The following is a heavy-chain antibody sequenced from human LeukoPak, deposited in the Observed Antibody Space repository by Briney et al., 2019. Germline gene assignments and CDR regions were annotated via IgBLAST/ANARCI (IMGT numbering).Heavy chain of an antibody. CDR2: IIPILGIA. J-gene: IGHJ3*02. V-gene: IGHV1-69*04. Sequence: ASVKVSCKASGGTFSSYAISWVRQAPGQGLEWMGRIIPILGIANYAQKFQGRVTITADKSTSTAYMELSSLRSEDTAVYYCARAVGVVVTATGGAFDIWGQGTMVTVSS. D-gene: IGHD2-21*02. CDR1: GGTFSSYA. CDR3: ARAVGVVVTATGGAFDI.